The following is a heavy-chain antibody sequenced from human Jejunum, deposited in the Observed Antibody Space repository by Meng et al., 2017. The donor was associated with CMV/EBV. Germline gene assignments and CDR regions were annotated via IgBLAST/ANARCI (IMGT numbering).Heavy chain of an antibody. V-gene: IGHV5-51*01. CDR1: FTTYW. J-gene: IGHJ6*02. CDR2: IYPSDSDT. CDR3: ARQAYGGYAYYYYGMDV. Sequence: FTTYWIGWVRHMPGKGLEWMGIIYPSDSDTRYSPSFQGQVTISADKSISTAYLQWSSLEASDTARYYCARQAYGGYAYYYYGMDVWGQGTTVTVSS. D-gene: IGHD4-17*01.